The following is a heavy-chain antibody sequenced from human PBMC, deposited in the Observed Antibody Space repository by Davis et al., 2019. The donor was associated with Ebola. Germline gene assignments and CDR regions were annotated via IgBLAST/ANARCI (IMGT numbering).Heavy chain of an antibody. CDR3: ARTGWFGELVGYYYGMDV. J-gene: IGHJ6*02. Sequence: ASVKVSCKASGYTFTRYDINWVRQAPGQGLEWMGWMNPNRGYTGYAQNFQGRVTMTRNTSITTAYMELSSLRSEDTAMYYCARTGWFGELVGYYYGMDVWGQGTTVTVSS. V-gene: IGHV1-8*01. D-gene: IGHD3-10*01. CDR2: MNPNRGYT. CDR1: GYTFTRYD.